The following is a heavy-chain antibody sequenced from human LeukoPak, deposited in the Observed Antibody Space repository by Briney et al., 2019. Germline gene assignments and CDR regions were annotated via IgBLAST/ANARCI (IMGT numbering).Heavy chain of an antibody. D-gene: IGHD5-24*01. V-gene: IGHV4-61*01. CDR1: GGSVSSGSYY. J-gene: IGHJ4*02. CDR2: IYYSGST. Sequence: SETLSLTCTVSGGSVSSGSYYWSWTRQPPGKGLEWIGYIYYSGSTNYNPSLKSRVTISVDTSKNQFSLKLSSVTAADTAVYYCARERGRWLQPFDYWGQGTLVTVSS. CDR3: ARERGRWLQPFDY.